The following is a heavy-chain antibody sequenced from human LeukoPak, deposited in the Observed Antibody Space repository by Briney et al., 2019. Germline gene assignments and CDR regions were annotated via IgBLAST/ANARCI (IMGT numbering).Heavy chain of an antibody. CDR1: GFTFSDYY. J-gene: IGHJ4*02. V-gene: IGHV3-11*01. D-gene: IGHD6-13*01. CDR3: ARDRAAYSSPTTQDY. Sequence: GGSLRLSCAASGFTFSDYYMSWIRQAPGKGLEWVSYISSSGSTIYYADSVKGRFTISRDNAKNSLYLQMNSLRAEDTAVYYCARDRAAYSSPTTQDYWGQGTLVTVSS. CDR2: ISSSGSTI.